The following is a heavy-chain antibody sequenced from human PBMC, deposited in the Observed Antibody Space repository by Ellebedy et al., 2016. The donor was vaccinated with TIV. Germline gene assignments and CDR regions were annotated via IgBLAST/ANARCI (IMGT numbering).Heavy chain of an antibody. CDR3: ARVPSDSSSWYGDYYYYGMDV. V-gene: IGHV1-18*01. Sequence: AASVKVSCKASGYTFINYGISWVRQAPGQGLEWMGWISAYNGNTNYAQKLQGRVTMTTDTSTSTAYMELSSLRSDDTAVYYCARVPSDSSSWYGDYYYYGMDVWGQGTTVTVSS. D-gene: IGHD6-13*01. J-gene: IGHJ6*02. CDR2: ISAYNGNT. CDR1: GYTFINYG.